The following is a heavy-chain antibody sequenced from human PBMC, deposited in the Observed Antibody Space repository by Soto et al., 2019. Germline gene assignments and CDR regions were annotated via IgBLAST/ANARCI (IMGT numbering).Heavy chain of an antibody. D-gene: IGHD2-2*01. CDR1: GFTFSSYA. CDR2: ISGSGGST. J-gene: IGHJ5*02. CDR3: AKALVVVPAAINWFDP. Sequence: GGSLRLSCAASGFTFSSYAMSWVRQAPGKGLEWVSAISGSGGSTYYADSVKGRFTISRDNSKNTLYLQMNNLRAEDTAVYYCAKALVVVPAAINWFDPWGQGTLVTVSS. V-gene: IGHV3-23*01.